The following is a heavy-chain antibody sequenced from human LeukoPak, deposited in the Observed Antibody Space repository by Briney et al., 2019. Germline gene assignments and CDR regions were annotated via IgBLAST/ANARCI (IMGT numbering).Heavy chain of an antibody. Sequence: SQTLSLTCAITGDSVSSNNAAWNWIRQSPSRGLEWLGRTYHRSKWYNDYAVSVKSRIIINSDTSKNQFSLQLNSVTPEDTAVYYCASDDYGDLVNAFDIWGQGTMVTVSS. D-gene: IGHD4-17*01. V-gene: IGHV6-1*01. J-gene: IGHJ3*02. CDR1: GDSVSSNNAA. CDR2: TYHRSKWYN. CDR3: ASDDYGDLVNAFDI.